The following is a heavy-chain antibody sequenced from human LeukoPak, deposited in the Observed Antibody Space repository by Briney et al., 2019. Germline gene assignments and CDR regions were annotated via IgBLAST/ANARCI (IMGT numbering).Heavy chain of an antibody. J-gene: IGHJ3*02. CDR3: GTMRGNPGAFDI. V-gene: IGHV1-24*01. CDR1: GYTLTELS. CDR2: LDPEDGET. D-gene: IGHD3-22*01. Sequence: ASVKVSCKVSGYTLTELSMHWVRQAPGKGLEWMGGLDPEDGETIYAQKFQGRVTMTEDTSTDTAYMELSSLRSEDTAVYYCGTMRGNPGAFDIWGQGTMVTVSS.